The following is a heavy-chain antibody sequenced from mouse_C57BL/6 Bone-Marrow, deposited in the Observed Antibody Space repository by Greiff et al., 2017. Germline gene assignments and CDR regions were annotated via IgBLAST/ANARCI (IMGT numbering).Heavy chain of an antibody. D-gene: IGHD2-1*01. CDR2: IDPENGGT. CDR3: NTVYGRFWSWFAY. J-gene: IGHJ3*01. CDR1: GFNIKDDY. Sequence: VQLQQSGAELVRPGASVKLSCTASGFNIKDDYMHWVKQRPEQGLEWIGWIDPENGGTEYASKFQGKATITADTSSNTAYLQLSSLTSVDSAVSYCNTVYGRFWSWFAYWGQGPLVTLSA. V-gene: IGHV14-4*01.